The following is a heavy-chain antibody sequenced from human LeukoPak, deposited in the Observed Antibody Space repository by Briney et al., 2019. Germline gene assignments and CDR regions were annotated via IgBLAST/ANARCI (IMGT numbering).Heavy chain of an antibody. CDR1: GGSISSGSYY. V-gene: IGHV4-61*02. CDR3: ARDYSSSWLAY. Sequence: PSETLSLTYTVSGGSISSGSYYWSWIRQPAGKGLEWIGRIYTSGSTNYNPSLKSRVTISVDTSKNQSSLKLSSVTAADTAVYYCARDYSSSWLAYWGQGTLVTVSS. CDR2: IYTSGST. J-gene: IGHJ4*02. D-gene: IGHD6-13*01.